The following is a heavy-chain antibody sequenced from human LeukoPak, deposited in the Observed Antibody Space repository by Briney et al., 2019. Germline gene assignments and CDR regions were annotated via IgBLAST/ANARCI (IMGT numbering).Heavy chain of an antibody. J-gene: IGHJ4*02. V-gene: IGHV1-69*06. CDR2: IFPIFGTA. D-gene: IGHD2-21*02. CDR3: ARGPIVVVTAANFDY. Sequence: GASVKVSCKASGGTLSSYAISWVRQAPGQGLEWMGRIFPIFGTANYAQKSQGRVTITADKSTSTAYMELSSLRSEDTAVYYCARGPIVVVTAANFDYWGQGTLVTVSS. CDR1: GGTLSSYA.